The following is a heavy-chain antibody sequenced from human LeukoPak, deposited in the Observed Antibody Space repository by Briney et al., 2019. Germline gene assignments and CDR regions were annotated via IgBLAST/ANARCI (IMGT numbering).Heavy chain of an antibody. Sequence: ASVKVSCKGSGCTFSSYAFSGVRQPPAPGLEWVGGSIPIFGTPNYAQEFQGSVTITADKSSTTAYMELSSLRSEDTAVYYCAKSMRPDYYDSSGYYYFYYRGQGTLVTASS. CDR1: GCTFSSYA. CDR3: AKSMRPDYYDSSGYYYFYY. V-gene: IGHV1-69*06. D-gene: IGHD3-22*01. CDR2: SIPIFGTP. J-gene: IGHJ4*02.